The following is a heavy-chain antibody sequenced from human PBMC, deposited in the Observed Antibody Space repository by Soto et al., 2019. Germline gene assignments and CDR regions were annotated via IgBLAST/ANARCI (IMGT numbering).Heavy chain of an antibody. V-gene: IGHV3-21*01. J-gene: IGHJ3*02. CDR3: ARDYRCSSTSCYAQAFDI. D-gene: IGHD2-2*01. CDR1: GFTFSSYS. CDR2: ISSSSSYI. Sequence: GGSLRLSCAASGFTFSSYSMNWVRQAPGKGLEWVSSISSSSSYIYYADSVKGRFTISRDNAKNSLYLQMNSLRAEDTAVYYCARDYRCSSTSCYAQAFDIWGQGTMVTVSS.